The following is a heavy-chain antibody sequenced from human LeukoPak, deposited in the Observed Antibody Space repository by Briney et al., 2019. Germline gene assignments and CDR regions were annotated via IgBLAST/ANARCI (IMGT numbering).Heavy chain of an antibody. J-gene: IGHJ5*02. D-gene: IGHD4-17*01. CDR2: INPGGGST. V-gene: IGHV1-46*01. Sequence: ASVKVSCKASGYTFTSYFMYWVRQAPGQGLEWMGIINPGGGSTSYSQKFQGRVTMTRDTSTSTAYMELSSLRSEDTAVYYCARGVGSYGINWFDPWGQGTLVTVSS. CDR3: ARGVGSYGINWFDP. CDR1: GYTFTSYF.